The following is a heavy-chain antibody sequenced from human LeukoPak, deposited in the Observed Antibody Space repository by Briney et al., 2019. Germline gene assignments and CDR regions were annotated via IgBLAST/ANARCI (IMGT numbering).Heavy chain of an antibody. J-gene: IGHJ4*02. CDR1: GGSISGYY. CDR3: AKLTTSYGDYALEY. V-gene: IGHV4-59*01. D-gene: IGHD4-17*01. Sequence: TSETLSLTCTVSGGSISGYYYNWLRQPPGKGLEWIGYVFYSGNTNYNPSLKSRLTISVDTSKNQVSLNLTAVTAADTAVYYCAKLTTSYGDYALEYWGQGVLVTVSS. CDR2: VFYSGNT.